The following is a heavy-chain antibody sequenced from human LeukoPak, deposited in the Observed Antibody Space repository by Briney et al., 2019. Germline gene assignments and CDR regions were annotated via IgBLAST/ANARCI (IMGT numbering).Heavy chain of an antibody. D-gene: IGHD4-17*01. V-gene: IGHV3-15*01. CDR1: EFTFTTAW. CDR3: STDLSTADLV. J-gene: IGHJ6*04. CDR2: IKSKTDGGAK. Sequence: GGSLRLSRVGSEFTFTTAWMYWVRQAPGKGLEWVGRIKSKTDGGAKEYAAPVKGRFTISRDDSKDTLYLQMNSLKSEDTAVYYCSTDLSTADLVWGKGTTVTVSS.